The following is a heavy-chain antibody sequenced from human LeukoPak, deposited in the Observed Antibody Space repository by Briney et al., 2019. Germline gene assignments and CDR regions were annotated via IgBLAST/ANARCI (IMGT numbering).Heavy chain of an antibody. J-gene: IGHJ4*02. D-gene: IGHD5-12*01. V-gene: IGHV4-59*01. CDR1: GGSISGYY. Sequence: SETLSLTCTVSGGSISGYYWSWIRQPPGKGLEWIGYIYYSGSTNYNPSLKSRVSISVDTSKNQFSLRLNSVTAADTAVYYCARDRSAYDPYFDYWGQGTLVTVSS. CDR3: ARDRSAYDPYFDY. CDR2: IYYSGST.